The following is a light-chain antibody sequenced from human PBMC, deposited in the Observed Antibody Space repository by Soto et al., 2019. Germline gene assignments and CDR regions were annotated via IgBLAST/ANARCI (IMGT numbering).Light chain of an antibody. V-gene: IGKV3-15*01. CDR2: GAS. CDR3: QQYDKWPPT. Sequence: EIVMTQYPATLSVSPGERATLSCRASQSISSKLAWYQQRPGQAPRLLIYGASTRATGVPVRFRGSGSGTEFTLTISGLQSEDFAVYCCQQYDKWPPTFGGGTKVDIK. J-gene: IGKJ4*01. CDR1: QSISSK.